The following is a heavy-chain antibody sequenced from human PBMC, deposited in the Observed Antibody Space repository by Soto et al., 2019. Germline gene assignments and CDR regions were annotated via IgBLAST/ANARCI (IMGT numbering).Heavy chain of an antibody. CDR2: ITGSGDSK. J-gene: IGHJ4*02. CDR1: GFTFSSYA. D-gene: IGHD3-3*01. CDR3: AKVFVFTIREGFDY. V-gene: IGHV3-23*01. Sequence: EVQLLESGGGLVQPGGSLRLSCAASGFTFSSYAMSWVRQAPGKGLEWVSAITGSGDSKYYADSVKGRFTVSRDNSKNTLYLQMNSLRAEHTAEYYCAKVFVFTIREGFDYWGLGTLVTVSS.